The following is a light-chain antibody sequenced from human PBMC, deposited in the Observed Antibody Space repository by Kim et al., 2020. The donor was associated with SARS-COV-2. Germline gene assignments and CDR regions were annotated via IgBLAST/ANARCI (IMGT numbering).Light chain of an antibody. Sequence: GQSVTISCTGTSSDVGGYNLVSWYQQHPGKAPKLMIYEGSKRPSGVSNRFSGSKAGNTASLTISGLQAEDEADYYCCSYAGSSTYVFGTGTKVTVL. CDR1: SSDVGGYNL. CDR2: EGS. J-gene: IGLJ1*01. V-gene: IGLV2-23*01. CDR3: CSYAGSSTYV.